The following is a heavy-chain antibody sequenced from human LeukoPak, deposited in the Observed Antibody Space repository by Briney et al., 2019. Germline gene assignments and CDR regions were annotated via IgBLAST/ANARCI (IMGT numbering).Heavy chain of an antibody. CDR2: TIPILGIA. V-gene: IGHV1-69*04. Sequence: SVKVSCKAPGDTFGSYAISWVRQAHGQGLEWMGRTIPILGIAKYAQKFQGRLTITADTSTSTAYMQLTYLRSDDTAVYYCARGLPWGQNSLYGMDVWGQGTTVTV. CDR3: ARGLPWGQNSLYGMDV. CDR1: GDTFGSYA. J-gene: IGHJ6*02. D-gene: IGHD7-27*01.